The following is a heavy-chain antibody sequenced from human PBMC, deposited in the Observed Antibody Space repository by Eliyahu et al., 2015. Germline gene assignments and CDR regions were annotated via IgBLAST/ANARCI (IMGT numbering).Heavy chain of an antibody. V-gene: IGHV4-4*07. CDR3: ARARDSNFPFDY. J-gene: IGHJ4*02. Sequence: QVQLQESGPGLVXPSXTLSLTCXVXGGSXNSYHWRWVRQPAGKGLEWIGRIYSSGTTNYNSSLKSRVSMSVDTSKNHFSLKLSSVTAADTAVYFCARARDSNFPFDYWGQGTLVTVSS. D-gene: IGHD3-3*01. CDR1: GGSXNSYH. CDR2: IYSSGTT.